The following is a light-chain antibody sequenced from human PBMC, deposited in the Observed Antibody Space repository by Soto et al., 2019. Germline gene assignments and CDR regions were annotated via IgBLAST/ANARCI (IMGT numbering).Light chain of an antibody. V-gene: IGLV2-23*01. Sequence: QSVLTQPASVSGSPGQSITISCTGTTSDVGSSNLVSWYQQHPGKAPKLMIYEGSRRPSGVSGRFSGSMSGNTASLTISGLQADDEADYYCCSFARSTSSYVFGTGTKLTVL. J-gene: IGLJ1*01. CDR2: EGS. CDR3: CSFARSTSSYV. CDR1: TSDVGSSNL.